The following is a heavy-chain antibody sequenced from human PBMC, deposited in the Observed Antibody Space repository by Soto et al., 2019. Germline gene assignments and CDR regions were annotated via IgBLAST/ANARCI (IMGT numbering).Heavy chain of an antibody. J-gene: IGHJ4*02. Sequence: ASVKVSCKASGYTFTSYGISWVRQAPGQGLEWMGWISAYNGNTNYAQKLQGRVTMTTDTSTSTAYMELRSLRSDDTAVYYCARDPGRYCSGGSCYPYYFDYWGQGTLVTVSS. CDR3: ARDPGRYCSGGSCYPYYFDY. CDR2: ISAYNGNT. D-gene: IGHD2-15*01. CDR1: GYTFTSYG. V-gene: IGHV1-18*01.